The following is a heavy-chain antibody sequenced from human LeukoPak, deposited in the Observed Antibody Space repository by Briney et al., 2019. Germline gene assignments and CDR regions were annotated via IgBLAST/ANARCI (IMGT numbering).Heavy chain of an antibody. J-gene: IGHJ6*03. CDR3: ARGTIAADDYYYMDV. CDR1: GYSISSGYY. CDR2: IYHSGST. V-gene: IGHV4-38-2*02. D-gene: IGHD6-13*01. Sequence: SETLSLTCTVSGYSISSGYYWGWIRQPPGKGLEWIGSIYHSGSTYYNPSLKSRVIISVDTSKNQFSLKLTSVTAADTAVYYCARGTIAADDYYYMDVWGKGTTVTISS.